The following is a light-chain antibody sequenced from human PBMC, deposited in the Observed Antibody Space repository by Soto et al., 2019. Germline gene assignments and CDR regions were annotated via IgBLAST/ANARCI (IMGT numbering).Light chain of an antibody. CDR3: QQYNNWPTWT. CDR2: GAS. Sequence: EIVMTQSPATLSVSPGERATLSCRASQSVSSNLAWYQQKPGQAPRLLIYGASTRATGIPARFSGSGSGTEFTLTISSLQSEDFALDYCQQYNNWPTWTFGQGTKVEIK. V-gene: IGKV3-15*01. CDR1: QSVSSN. J-gene: IGKJ1*01.